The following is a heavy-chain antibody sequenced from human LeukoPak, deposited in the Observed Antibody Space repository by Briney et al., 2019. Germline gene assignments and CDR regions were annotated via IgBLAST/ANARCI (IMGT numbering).Heavy chain of an antibody. CDR2: INPNSGDT. D-gene: IGHD2-2*01. J-gene: IGHJ4*02. CDR1: GYTFTGFY. CDR3: ARRQGCSSTSCPPDY. Sequence: ASVKVSCKASGYTFTGFYIHWVRQAPGQGLEWMGWINPNSGDTNYAQKFQGRVTMTRDTSISTAYMELNRLRSDDTAIYYCARRQGCSSTSCPPDYWGQGTLVTVSS. V-gene: IGHV1-2*02.